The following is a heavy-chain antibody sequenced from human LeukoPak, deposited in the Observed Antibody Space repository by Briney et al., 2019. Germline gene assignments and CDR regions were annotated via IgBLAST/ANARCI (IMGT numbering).Heavy chain of an antibody. CDR1: GYTFTSYD. Sequence: ASVKVSCKASGYTFTSYDINWVRQAPGQGLEWMGWINPNSGGTNYAQKFQGRVTMTRDTSISTAYMELSRLRSDDTAVYYCARAASSGPHAPYFDYWGQGTLVTVSS. J-gene: IGHJ4*02. V-gene: IGHV1-2*02. D-gene: IGHD6-19*01. CDR3: ARAASSGPHAPYFDY. CDR2: INPNSGGT.